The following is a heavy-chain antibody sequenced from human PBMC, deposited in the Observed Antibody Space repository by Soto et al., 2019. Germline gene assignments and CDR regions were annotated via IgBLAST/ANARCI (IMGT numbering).Heavy chain of an antibody. CDR3: VKDSLGIAAVYLNGSD. V-gene: IGHV3-64D*06. CDR2: ISSNGGST. CDR1: GFTFSSYA. J-gene: IGHJ4*02. Sequence: GVLRLSCSASGFTFSSYAMHWVRQAPGKGLEYVSAISSNGGSTYYADSVKGRFTISRDNSKNTLYLQMSSLRAEDTAVYYCVKDSLGIAAVYLNGSDWGQGTLVTVSS. D-gene: IGHD6-13*01.